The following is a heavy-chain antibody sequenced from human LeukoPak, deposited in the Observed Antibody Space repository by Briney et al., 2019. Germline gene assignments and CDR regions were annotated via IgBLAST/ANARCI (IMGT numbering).Heavy chain of an antibody. CDR1: ANTFTGYY. Sequence: ASVTVSCKASANTFTGYYMHWVRQAPGQGLEWMGWINPNRGGTNYAQQFHGRVTMTRDTSISTAYMQLSRLTSDDTAVYFCARLGSSDIWGHGTMVTVSS. CDR2: INPNRGGT. CDR3: ARLGSSDI. V-gene: IGHV1-2*02. J-gene: IGHJ3*02. D-gene: IGHD3-16*01.